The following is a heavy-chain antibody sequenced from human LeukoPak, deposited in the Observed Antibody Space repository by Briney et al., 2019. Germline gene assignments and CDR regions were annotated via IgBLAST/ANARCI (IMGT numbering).Heavy chain of an antibody. Sequence: SQTLSLTCAVSGGSISSGGYSWSWIRQPPGKGLEWIGCIYHSGSTYYNPSLKSRVTISVDRSKNQFSLKLSSVTAADTAVYYCARDRRSGGPVDYWGQGTLVTVSS. V-gene: IGHV4-30-2*01. D-gene: IGHD3-10*01. CDR1: GGSISSGGYS. J-gene: IGHJ4*02. CDR2: IYHSGST. CDR3: ARDRRSGGPVDY.